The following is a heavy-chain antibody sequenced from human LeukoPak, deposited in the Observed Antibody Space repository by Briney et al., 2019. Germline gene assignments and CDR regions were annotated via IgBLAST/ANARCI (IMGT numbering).Heavy chain of an antibody. D-gene: IGHD3-9*01. J-gene: IGHJ3*02. V-gene: IGHV3-21*01. Sequence: GGSLRLSCAASGFTFSTYAMNWVRQPPGKGLEWVSSISSDNTYRHYADSAKGRFTISRDNAKNSLYLQMYSLRAEDTAVYYCARDDYYDLLTGYFDDAFDIWGQGTMVTVSS. CDR3: ARDDYYDLLTGYFDDAFDI. CDR2: ISSDNTYR. CDR1: GFTFSTYA.